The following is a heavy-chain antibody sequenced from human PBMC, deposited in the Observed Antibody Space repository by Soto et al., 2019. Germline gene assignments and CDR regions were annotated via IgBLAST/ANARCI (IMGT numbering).Heavy chain of an antibody. V-gene: IGHV3-33*01. Sequence: QVQLVESGGGVVQPGRSLRLSCAASGFTFSSYGMHWVRQAPGKGLEWVAVIWYDGSNKYYADSVKGRFTISRDNSKNTLYLQMNSLRAEDTAVYYCARAPGVAVARYFQHWGQGTLVTVSS. CDR3: ARAPGVAVARYFQH. CDR2: IWYDGSNK. J-gene: IGHJ1*01. D-gene: IGHD6-19*01. CDR1: GFTFSSYG.